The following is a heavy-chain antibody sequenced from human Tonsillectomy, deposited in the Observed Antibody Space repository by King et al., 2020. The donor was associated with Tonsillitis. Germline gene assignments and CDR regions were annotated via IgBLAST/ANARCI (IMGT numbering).Heavy chain of an antibody. V-gene: IGHV3-30*02. D-gene: IGHD6-6*01. J-gene: IGHJ6*02. CDR3: AKDQRLVDGTYYYYGMDV. CDR2: IRYDGSNK. Sequence: HVQLVESGGGVVQPGGSLRLSCVASGFTFSSFVMHWVRQAPGKGLEWVALIRYDGSNKYYTDSVKGRFTISRDNSKNTLYLQMNSLRAEDTAVYYCAKDQRLVDGTYYYYGMDVWGQGTTVTVSS. CDR1: GFTFSSFV.